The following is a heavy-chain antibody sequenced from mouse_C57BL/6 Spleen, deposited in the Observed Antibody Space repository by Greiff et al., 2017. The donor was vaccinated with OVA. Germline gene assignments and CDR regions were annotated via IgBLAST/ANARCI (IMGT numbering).Heavy chain of an antibody. Sequence: QVQLQQSGAELVKPGASVKISCKASGYAFSSYWMNWVKQRPGKGLEWIGQIYPGDGDTNYNGKFKGKATLTADKSSSTAYKQLSSLTSEDSAVYFCAIITTVVASDYWGQGTTLTVSS. CDR2: IYPGDGDT. CDR1: GYAFSSYW. J-gene: IGHJ2*01. D-gene: IGHD1-1*01. CDR3: AIITTVVASDY. V-gene: IGHV1-80*01.